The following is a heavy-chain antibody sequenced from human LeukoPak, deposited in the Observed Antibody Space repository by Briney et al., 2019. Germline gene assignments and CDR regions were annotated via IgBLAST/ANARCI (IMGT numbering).Heavy chain of an antibody. CDR3: ASLHGCSGGSCYSYFDY. CDR2: IIPIFGTA. V-gene: IGHV1-69*05. CDR1: GGTFSSYA. Sequence: GASVKVSCKASGGTFSSYAISWVRQAPGQGLEWMGRIIPIFGTANYAQKFQGRVTITTDESTSTAYMELSSLRSGDTAVYYCASLHGCSGGSCYSYFDYWGQGTLVTVSS. J-gene: IGHJ4*02. D-gene: IGHD2-15*01.